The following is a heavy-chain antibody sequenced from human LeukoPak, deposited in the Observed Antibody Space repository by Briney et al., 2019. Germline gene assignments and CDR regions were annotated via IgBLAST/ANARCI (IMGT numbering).Heavy chain of an antibody. D-gene: IGHD5-24*01. Sequence: GGSLRLSCAASGFTVSANYMSWVRQAPGKGLEWVSLIYSSGFTYCADSVKGRFTISRDNSKNTLSLQMNSLRADDTAVYYCARTFLSGDGKKVGYFDDWGQGTLVTVSS. CDR3: ARTFLSGDGKKVGYFDD. CDR1: GFTVSANY. V-gene: IGHV3-53*01. J-gene: IGHJ4*02. CDR2: IYSSGFT.